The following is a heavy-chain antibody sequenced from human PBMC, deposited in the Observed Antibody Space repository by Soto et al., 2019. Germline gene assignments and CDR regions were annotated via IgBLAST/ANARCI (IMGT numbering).Heavy chain of an antibody. Sequence: SETLSLTCTVSGGSISSGDYYWSWIRQPPGKGLEWIGYIYYSGGTYYNPSLKSRVTISVDTSKNQFSLKLSSVTAADTAVYYCARDLRYNYYDSSGYPDYWGQGTLVTVSS. CDR3: ARDLRYNYYDSSGYPDY. J-gene: IGHJ4*02. D-gene: IGHD3-22*01. CDR1: GGSISSGDYY. CDR2: IYYSGGT. V-gene: IGHV4-30-4*01.